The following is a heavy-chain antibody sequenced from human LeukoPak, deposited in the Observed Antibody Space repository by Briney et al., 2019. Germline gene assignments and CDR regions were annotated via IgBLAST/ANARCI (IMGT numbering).Heavy chain of an antibody. CDR3: ARDRGVAVSGVSWD. D-gene: IGHD6-19*01. CDR2: ISPYNGNT. V-gene: IGHV1-18*01. Sequence: ASVALSCKASGYTFTNCGINWVRLAPGQGLEWMGWISPYNGNTNYAQNLQGRVTVTTDTSTSTAYMELRSLRSDDTAVYYCARDRGVAVSGVSWDWGQATVDTDSS. J-gene: IGHJ4*02. CDR1: GYTFTNCG.